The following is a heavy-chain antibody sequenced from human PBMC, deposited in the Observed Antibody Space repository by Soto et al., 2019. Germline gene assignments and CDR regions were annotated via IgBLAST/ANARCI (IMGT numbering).Heavy chain of an antibody. J-gene: IGHJ3*02. D-gene: IGHD4-17*01. CDR3: ARAFGDYDDFDI. Sequence: EMQLVESGGGLVKPGGSLRLSCAASGFSFSSYTFNWVRQAPGKGLEWVSSISPSGTYIYYADSGKGRFTISRDNAKNSLYLQMSSLRGEDTAVYYCARAFGDYDDFDIWGQGTMVTVSS. CDR2: ISPSGTYI. V-gene: IGHV3-21*01. CDR1: GFSFSSYT.